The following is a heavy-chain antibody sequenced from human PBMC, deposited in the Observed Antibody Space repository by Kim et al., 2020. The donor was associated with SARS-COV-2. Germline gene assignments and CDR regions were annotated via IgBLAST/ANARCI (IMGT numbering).Heavy chain of an antibody. CDR1: GGSIRSYY. D-gene: IGHD6-13*01. CDR2: TYYSGSS. CDR3: ARHRSSSWDLDAFDL. J-gene: IGHJ3*01. V-gene: IGHV4-59*08. Sequence: SETLSLTCTVSGGSIRSYYWSWIRQPPGKGLEWIGYTYYSGSSNYNPSLKSRVTISIDTSKNQFSLKLSSVTAADTAVYNCARHRSSSWDLDAFDLWGQGRMVTVSS.